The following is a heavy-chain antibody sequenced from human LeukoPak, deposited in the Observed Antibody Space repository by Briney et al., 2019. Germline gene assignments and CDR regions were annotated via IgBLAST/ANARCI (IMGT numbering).Heavy chain of an antibody. D-gene: IGHD2/OR15-2a*01. V-gene: IGHV3-23*01. CDR1: GFTFSSYA. CDR2: ISGSGGRT. Sequence: GGSPRLSCAASGFTFSSYAMSWVRQAPGKGLEWVSSISGSGGRTYHADSVKGRFTISRDNSKNTLYLQMNSLRAEDTAVYYCAKWAHNYLYYFDYWGQGTLVTVSS. J-gene: IGHJ4*02. CDR3: AKWAHNYLYYFDY.